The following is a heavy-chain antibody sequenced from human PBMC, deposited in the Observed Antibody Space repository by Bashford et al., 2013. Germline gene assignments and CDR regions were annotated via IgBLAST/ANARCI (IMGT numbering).Heavy chain of an antibody. D-gene: IGHD6-13*01. Sequence: ASVKVSCKASGGTFTSYDINWVRQATGQGLEWMGWMNPNSGNTGYAQKFQGRVTMTRNTSISTAYMELSSLRSEDTAVYYCARGGIAAAWGAFDIWGQGTMVTVSS. CDR1: GGTFTSYD. CDR3: ARGGIAAAWGAFDI. V-gene: IGHV1-8*01. J-gene: IGHJ3*02. CDR2: MNPNSGNT.